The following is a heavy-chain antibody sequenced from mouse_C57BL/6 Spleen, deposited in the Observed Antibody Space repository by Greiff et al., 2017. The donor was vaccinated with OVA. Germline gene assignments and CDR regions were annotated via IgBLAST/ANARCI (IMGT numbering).Heavy chain of an antibody. V-gene: IGHV1-69*01. CDR3: ARRGKGFDY. CDR2: IDPSDSYT. Sequence: QVQLQQPGAELVMPGASVKLSCKASGYTFTSYWMHWVKQRPGQGLEWIGEIDPSDSYTNYNQKFKGKSTLTVDNSSSTAYMQLSSLTAEDSAVYYCARRGKGFDYWGQGTTLTVSS. J-gene: IGHJ2*01. D-gene: IGHD1-1*02. CDR1: GYTFTSYW.